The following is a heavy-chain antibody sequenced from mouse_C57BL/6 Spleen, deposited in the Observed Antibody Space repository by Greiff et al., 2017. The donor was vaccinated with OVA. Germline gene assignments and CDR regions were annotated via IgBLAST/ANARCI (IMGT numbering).Heavy chain of an antibody. V-gene: IGHV1-55*01. Sequence: QVQLQQPGAELVKPGASVKMSCKASGYTFTSYWITWVKQRPGQGLEWIGDIYPGSGSTNYNETFKSKATLTVDTSSSTAYMQLSSLTSEDSAVDYCARGEAITTAYFDYWGQGTTLTVSS. CDR3: ARGEAITTAYFDY. J-gene: IGHJ2*01. CDR1: GYTFTSYW. D-gene: IGHD1-2*01. CDR2: IYPGSGST.